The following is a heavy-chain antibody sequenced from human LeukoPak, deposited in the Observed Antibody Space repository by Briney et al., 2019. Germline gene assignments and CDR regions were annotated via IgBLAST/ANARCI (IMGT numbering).Heavy chain of an antibody. D-gene: IGHD4-23*01. J-gene: IGHJ4*02. V-gene: IGHV3-30*02. CDR2: IRYDGSNK. CDR3: AKEMDTVVTRDYFDY. Sequence: PGGSLRLSCAASGFTFSSYGMHWVRQAPGKGLEWVAFIRYDGSNKYYADSVKGRFTISRDNSKNMLYLQMNSLRAEDTAVYYCAKEMDTVVTRDYFDYWGQGTLVTVSS. CDR1: GFTFSSYG.